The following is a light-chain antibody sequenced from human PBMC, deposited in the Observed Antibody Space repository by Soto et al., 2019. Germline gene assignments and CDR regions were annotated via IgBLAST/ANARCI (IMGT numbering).Light chain of an antibody. J-gene: IGKJ4*01. Sequence: EIVLTQSPATLSLSPGERATLSCRASQTVSSSLAWYQQKPGQAPRLLIYEASNRATGIPARFSGSGSGADFTLTISSLEPEDCALDYCQQHINWPLTFGGGTKVEIK. CDR2: EAS. CDR1: QTVSSS. CDR3: QQHINWPLT. V-gene: IGKV3-11*01.